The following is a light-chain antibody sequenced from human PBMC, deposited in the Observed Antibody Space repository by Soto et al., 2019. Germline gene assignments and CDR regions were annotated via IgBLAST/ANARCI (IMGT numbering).Light chain of an antibody. Sequence: ELVWTQSPGTRSLSPGARATLSCRASQSVSSSYLAWYKQKPGQAPRFLIYGASNRATGIPDRFSGSGSGTDFTLTIRRLEPEDFAVDYCQQYGSSGTFGQGTKVDIK. CDR1: QSVSSSY. J-gene: IGKJ1*01. CDR2: GAS. V-gene: IGKV3-20*01. CDR3: QQYGSSGT.